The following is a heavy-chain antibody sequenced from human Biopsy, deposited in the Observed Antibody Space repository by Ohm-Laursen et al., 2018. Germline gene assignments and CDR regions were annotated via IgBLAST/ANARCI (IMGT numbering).Heavy chain of an antibody. V-gene: IGHV3-23*01. D-gene: IGHD3-10*01. CDR1: GFTVSSNY. CDR2: ISGSGDTA. J-gene: IGHJ3*02. CDR3: TKAGSQDGFDI. Sequence: SLRLSCAAPGFTVSSNYVSWVRQAPGKGLEWVSLISGSGDTAYYPDSVKGRFTISRDNSKNTLYLEMNSLRTEETAKYYCTKAGSQDGFDIWGPGTMVTVSS.